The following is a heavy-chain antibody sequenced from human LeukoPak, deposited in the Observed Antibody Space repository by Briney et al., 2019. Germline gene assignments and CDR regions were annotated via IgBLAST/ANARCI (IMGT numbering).Heavy chain of an antibody. CDR2: IIPIFGTA. D-gene: IGHD1-26*01. CDR1: GGTFSSYA. Sequence: SVKVSCKASGGTFSSYAISWVRQAPGQGLEWMGGIIPIFGTANYAQKFQGRVTITADESTSTAYMELSSLRSEDTAVYYCARTGKWELLRRRTFDIWGQGTMVTVSS. CDR3: ARTGKWELLRRRTFDI. V-gene: IGHV1-69*13. J-gene: IGHJ3*02.